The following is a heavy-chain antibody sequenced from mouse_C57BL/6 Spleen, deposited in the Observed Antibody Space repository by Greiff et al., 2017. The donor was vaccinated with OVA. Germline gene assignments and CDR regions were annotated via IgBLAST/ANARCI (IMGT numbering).Heavy chain of an antibody. V-gene: IGHV14-2*01. D-gene: IGHD1-1*01. CDR1: GFNINDYY. CDR2: IDPEDGET. J-gene: IGHJ3*01. Sequence: VQLQQSGAELVQPGASVKLSCTASGFNINDYYMHWVKQRTEQGLEWIGRIDPEDGETKYAPKFQGKATITADTSSNTAYLQLSSLTSEDTAVYYCARGSYAYWGQGTLVTVSA. CDR3: ARGSYAY.